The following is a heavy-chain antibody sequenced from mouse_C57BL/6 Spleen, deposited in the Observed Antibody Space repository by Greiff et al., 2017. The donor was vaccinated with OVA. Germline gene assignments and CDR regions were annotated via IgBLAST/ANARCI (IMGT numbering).Heavy chain of an antibody. V-gene: IGHV3-6*01. D-gene: IGHD2-3*01. Sequence: EVQRVESGPGLVKPSQSLSLTCSVTGYSITSGYYWNWIRQFPGNKLEWMGYISYDGSNNYNPSLKNRISITRDTSKNQFFLKLNSVTTEDTATYYCARGEFYDGYKDWYFDVWGTGTTVTVSS. CDR3: ARGEFYDGYKDWYFDV. CDR1: GYSITSGYY. J-gene: IGHJ1*03. CDR2: ISYDGSN.